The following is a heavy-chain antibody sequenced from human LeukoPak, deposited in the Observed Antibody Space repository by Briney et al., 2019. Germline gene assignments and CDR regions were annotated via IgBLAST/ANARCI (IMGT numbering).Heavy chain of an antibody. J-gene: IGHJ4*02. CDR1: GGSISSGGYS. D-gene: IGHD1-26*01. CDR2: IYHSGST. V-gene: IGHV4-30-2*01. CDR3: ARGRGRVSGSYRTTKFDY. Sequence: PSETLSLTCAVSGGSISSGGYSWSWIRQPPGKGLEWIGYIYHSGSTYYNPSLKSRVTISVDRSKNQFSLKLSSVTAADTAVYYCARGRGRVSGSYRTTKFDYWGQGTLVTVSS.